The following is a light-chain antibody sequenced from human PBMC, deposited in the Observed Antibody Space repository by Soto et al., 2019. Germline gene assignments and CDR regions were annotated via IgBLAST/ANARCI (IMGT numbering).Light chain of an antibody. CDR3: QQYYSYPGT. CDR1: QGISSY. CDR2: AAS. Sequence: AIRMTQSPSSLSASTGDRVTITCRASQGISSYLAWSQQKPGKAPKLLIYAASTLQSGVPSRFSGSGSGTDFTLTISCLQSEDFAPYYCQQYYSYPGTFGHGTKVDIK. V-gene: IGKV1-8*01. J-gene: IGKJ3*01.